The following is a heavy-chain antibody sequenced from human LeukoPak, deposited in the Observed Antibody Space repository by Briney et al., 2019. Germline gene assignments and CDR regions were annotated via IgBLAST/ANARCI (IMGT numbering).Heavy chain of an antibody. D-gene: IGHD2-2*01. CDR2: IKQDGSEK. V-gene: IGHV3-7*01. CDR1: GFTFSSYW. J-gene: IGHJ2*01. CDR3: ARLDCSSTSCYQPGFDL. Sequence: QPGGSLRLSCAASGFTFSSYWMSWVRQAPGKGLEWVAHIKQDGSEKYYVDSVKGRFTISRDNAKNSLYLQMNSLRAEDTAVYYCARLDCSSTSCYQPGFDLWGRGTLVTVSS.